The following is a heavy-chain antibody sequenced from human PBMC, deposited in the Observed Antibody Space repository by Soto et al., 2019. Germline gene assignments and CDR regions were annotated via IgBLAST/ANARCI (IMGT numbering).Heavy chain of an antibody. Sequence: QVQLQQWGAGLLKPSETLSLTCAVYGGSFSGYYWSWIRQPPGKGLEWIGEINHSGSTNYNPSLKSRVTISVDASKNRFSLKLSSVTAADTAVYYCASLGYCSSTSCQRGDYWGQGTLVTVS. CDR2: INHSGST. CDR1: GGSFSGYY. J-gene: IGHJ4*02. D-gene: IGHD2-2*01. V-gene: IGHV4-34*01. CDR3: ASLGYCSSTSCQRGDY.